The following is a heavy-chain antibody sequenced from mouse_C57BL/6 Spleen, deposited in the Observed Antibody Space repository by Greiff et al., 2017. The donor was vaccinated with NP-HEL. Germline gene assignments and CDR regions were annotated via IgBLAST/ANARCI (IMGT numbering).Heavy chain of an antibody. J-gene: IGHJ4*01. Sequence: EVQRVESGGGLVKPGGSLKLSCAASGFTFSSYAMSWVRQTPEKRLEWVATISDGGSYTYYPDNVKGRFTISRDNAKNNLYLQMSHLKSEDTAMYYCARDRGLGRDAMDYWGQGTSVTVSS. CDR1: GFTFSSYA. V-gene: IGHV5-4*01. CDR3: ARDRGLGRDAMDY. CDR2: ISDGGSYT. D-gene: IGHD4-1*01.